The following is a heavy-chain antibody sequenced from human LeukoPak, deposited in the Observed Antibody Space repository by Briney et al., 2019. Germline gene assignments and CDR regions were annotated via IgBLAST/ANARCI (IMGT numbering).Heavy chain of an antibody. CDR2: IRYDGSNK. CDR3: AKGGNGSSVLDV. V-gene: IGHV3-30*02. CDR1: GFTFSSYG. D-gene: IGHD6-6*01. J-gene: IGHJ6*03. Sequence: GGSLRLSCAASGFTFSSYGMHWVRQAPGKGLEWVAFIRYDGSNKYYTESAKGRFTISRDNSKNTLYLQMNSLRAEDTAVYYCAKGGNGSSVLDVWGKGTTVTVSS.